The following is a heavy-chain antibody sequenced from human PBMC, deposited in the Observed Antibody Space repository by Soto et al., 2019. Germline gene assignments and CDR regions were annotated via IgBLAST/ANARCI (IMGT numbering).Heavy chain of an antibody. V-gene: IGHV1-18*01. CDR1: GYTFISYG. Sequence: QVQLVQSGAEVKKPGASVKVSCRASGYTFISYGITWVRQVTGQGLARMGWISDFNGNTYYAQKLQARVPMTTDTSTSTAYMEVRSLRSDDTAVYYCARGPPNWFDPWGQGTLVTVSS. CDR2: ISDFNGNT. J-gene: IGHJ5*02. CDR3: ARGPPNWFDP.